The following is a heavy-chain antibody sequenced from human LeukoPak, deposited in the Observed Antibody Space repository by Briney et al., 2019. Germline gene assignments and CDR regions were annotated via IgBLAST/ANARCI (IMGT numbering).Heavy chain of an antibody. CDR2: IWPDGTNK. V-gene: IGHV3-33*08. Sequence: SGGSLRLSCAASGFTFSSYGMHWVRQGPGKGLEWVAFIWPDGTNKYYRDSVKGRFTISRDNSKNTLYLQMNSLRAEDTAVYYCARDRKAVAANYWGQGTLVTVSS. CDR1: GFTFSSYG. J-gene: IGHJ4*02. D-gene: IGHD6-19*01. CDR3: ARDRKAVAANY.